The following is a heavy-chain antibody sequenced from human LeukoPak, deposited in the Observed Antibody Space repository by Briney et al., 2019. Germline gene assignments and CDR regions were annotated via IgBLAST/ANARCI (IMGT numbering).Heavy chain of an antibody. CDR1: GGSFSGSY. V-gene: IGHV4-34*01. CDR3: ARGQYYYDSSGSHVYFDS. Sequence: SETLSLTCAVYGGSFSGSYWGWIRQPPGRGLEWIGEINLSGSTNSIPSLKSRLTISIDTSKNQFSLNLNSVTAADTAVYYCARGQYYYDSSGSHVYFDSWGQGTLVTVSS. CDR2: INLSGST. D-gene: IGHD3-22*01. J-gene: IGHJ4*02.